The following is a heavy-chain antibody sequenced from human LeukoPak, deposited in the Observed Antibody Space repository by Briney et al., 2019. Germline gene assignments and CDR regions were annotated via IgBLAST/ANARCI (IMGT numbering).Heavy chain of an antibody. D-gene: IGHD1-14*01. Sequence: GASVKVSCKASGYTFTSYYMHWVRQAPGQGLEWMGKINPSGGTTNYAQKFQGRVTMTRDTSTSTVYMEMSSLRSEDTAVYYCASLRSTGFDYWGQGTLVTVSS. CDR1: GYTFTSYY. CDR2: INPSGGTT. CDR3: ASLRSTGFDY. J-gene: IGHJ4*02. V-gene: IGHV1-46*01.